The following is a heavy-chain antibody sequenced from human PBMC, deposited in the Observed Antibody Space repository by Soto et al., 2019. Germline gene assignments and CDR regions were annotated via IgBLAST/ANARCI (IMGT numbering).Heavy chain of an antibody. CDR2: LHHRGDT. J-gene: IGHJ4*02. CDR1: GASIGSGSYS. CDR3: ARFPLWFGELDY. V-gene: IGHV4-30-2*01. D-gene: IGHD3-10*01. Sequence: QLQLQESGSGLVRPSQTLSLTCTVSGASIGSGSYSWNWIRQPPGKGLEWIGYLHHRGDTYFNPSLRRRVSISVDRSNNQFSLKLISVTAADTAVYYCARFPLWFGELDYWGQGALVTVSS.